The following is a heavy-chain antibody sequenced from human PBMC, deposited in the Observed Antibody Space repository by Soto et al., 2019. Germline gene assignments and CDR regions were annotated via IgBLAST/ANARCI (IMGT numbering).Heavy chain of an antibody. J-gene: IGHJ4*02. V-gene: IGHV3-33*01. Sequence: GGSLRLSCAASGFTFSSYGMHWVRQAPGKGLEWVAVIWYDGSNKYYADSVKGRFTISRDNSKNTLYLQMNSLRAEDTAVYYCARSGDMVRGVIHLLDYWGQGTLVTVSS. CDR3: ARSGDMVRGVIHLLDY. CDR1: GFTFSSYG. D-gene: IGHD3-10*01. CDR2: IWYDGSNK.